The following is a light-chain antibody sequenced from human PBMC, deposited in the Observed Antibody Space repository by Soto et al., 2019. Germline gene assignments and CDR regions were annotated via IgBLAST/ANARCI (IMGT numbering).Light chain of an antibody. J-gene: IGKJ1*01. V-gene: IGKV3-20*01. Sequence: EVVLTQSPGTLSLSPGERVTLSCRASQSVGSSYLAWYQQKPGQAPRVLIYGTSSRATGIPDRFSASGSGTDFTLTISSLQSEDFAVYYCQQYNNLPTFGQGTKVDI. CDR1: QSVGSSY. CDR2: GTS. CDR3: QQYNNLPT.